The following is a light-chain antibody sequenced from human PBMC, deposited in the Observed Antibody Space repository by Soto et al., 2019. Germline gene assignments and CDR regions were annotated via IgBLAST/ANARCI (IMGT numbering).Light chain of an antibody. CDR1: QGISIW. V-gene: IGKV1D-8*03. J-gene: IGKJ4*01. CDR3: QQYNSWPLT. CDR2: AAS. Sequence: VIWMTPSPSLLSASAGDRVTITCRVSQGISIWLAWYQQKPGKAPELLIYAASTLQSGVPSRLSGSGSGTEFTLTISSLQYEDFVVSYCQQYNSWPLTFGGGTKVDIK.